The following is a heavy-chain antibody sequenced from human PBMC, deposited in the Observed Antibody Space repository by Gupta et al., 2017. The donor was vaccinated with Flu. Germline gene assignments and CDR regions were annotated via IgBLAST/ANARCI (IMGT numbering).Heavy chain of an antibody. CDR1: GFTFSSYD. CDR3: ARAGYCSGGSCYPAHYGMDV. D-gene: IGHD2-15*01. V-gene: IGHV3-13*04. J-gene: IGHJ6*02. Sequence: EVQLVESGGGLVQPGGSLRLSCAASGFTFSSYDMHWVRQATGKGLEWVSAIGTAGDTYYPGSVKGRFTSARENAKNSLYLQMNSLRAGDTAVDYCARAGYCSGGSCYPAHYGMDVWGQGTTVTVSS. CDR2: IGTAGDT.